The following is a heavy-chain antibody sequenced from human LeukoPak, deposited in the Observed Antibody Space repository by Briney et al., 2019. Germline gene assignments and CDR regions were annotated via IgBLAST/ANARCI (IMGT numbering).Heavy chain of an antibody. Sequence: GASVKVSCKASGYTFTSYGISWVRQAPGQGLEWMGWISVYNGNTNYAQNLQGRVTMTTGTSTSTAYMDLRSLTSDDTAVYYCARGVAGEPYYFDYWGQGTLVTVSS. D-gene: IGHD3-10*01. CDR2: ISVYNGNT. CDR1: GYTFTSYG. V-gene: IGHV1-18*01. CDR3: ARGVAGEPYYFDY. J-gene: IGHJ4*02.